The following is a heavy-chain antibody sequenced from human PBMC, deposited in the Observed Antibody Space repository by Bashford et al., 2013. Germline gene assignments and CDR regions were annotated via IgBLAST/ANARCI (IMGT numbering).Heavy chain of an antibody. CDR3: VKAFSSSFVLMVYDDAFDI. CDR1: GFIISSDY. D-gene: IGHD2-8*01. CDR2: INNDGSYT. Sequence: GSLRLSCVASGFIISSDYMNWVRQAPGKGLVWVSRINNDGSYTSYADSVQGRFTSSRDNAKNTLYLQMSSLRAEDTAVYYCVKAFSSSFVLMVYDDAFDIWGQGTMVTVSS. V-gene: IGHV3-74*01. J-gene: IGHJ3*02.